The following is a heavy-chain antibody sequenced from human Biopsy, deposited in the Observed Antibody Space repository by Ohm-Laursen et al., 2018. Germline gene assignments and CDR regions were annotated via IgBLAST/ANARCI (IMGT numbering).Heavy chain of an antibody. CDR3: ARRGSGGRSFDY. V-gene: IGHV4-59*08. J-gene: IGHJ4*02. CDR1: GDSINSSY. CDR2: ISNSGNT. Sequence: TLSLTCTASGDSINSSYWSWIRQAPGKGLEWIGFISNSGNTNYNPSLKSRVTISADTSKNQFSLKLGSVTVADTAVFYCARRGSGGRSFDYWGQGSLATVSS. D-gene: IGHD2-15*01.